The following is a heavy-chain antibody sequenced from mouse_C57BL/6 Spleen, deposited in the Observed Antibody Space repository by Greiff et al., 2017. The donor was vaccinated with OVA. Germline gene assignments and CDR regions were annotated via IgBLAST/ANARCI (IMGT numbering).Heavy chain of an antibody. Sequence: VKLMESGAELVKPGASVKLSCKASGYTFTEYTIHWVKQRSGQGLEWIGWFYPGSGSIKYNEKFKDKATLTADKSSSTVYMELSRLTSDDSAVYFCARHERDYDYDVAWFAYWGQGTLVTVSA. J-gene: IGHJ3*01. CDR2: FYPGSGSI. CDR3: ARHERDYDYDVAWFAY. CDR1: GYTFTEYT. V-gene: IGHV1-62-2*01. D-gene: IGHD2-4*01.